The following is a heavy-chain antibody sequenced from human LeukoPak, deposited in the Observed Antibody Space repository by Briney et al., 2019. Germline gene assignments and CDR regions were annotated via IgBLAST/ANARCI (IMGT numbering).Heavy chain of an antibody. V-gene: IGHV3-53*01. J-gene: IGHJ4*02. Sequence: GGSLRLSCAASGFSVSNSYMSWVRQAPGKGLDWDSAIYSGGGTFHSDSVKGRFTVSGDYSKNTLYLQMNNLRADDTAVYYCARDSSGPAFWGQGTLVTVSS. CDR1: GFSVSNSY. CDR3: ARDSSGPAF. D-gene: IGHD3-22*01. CDR2: IYSGGGT.